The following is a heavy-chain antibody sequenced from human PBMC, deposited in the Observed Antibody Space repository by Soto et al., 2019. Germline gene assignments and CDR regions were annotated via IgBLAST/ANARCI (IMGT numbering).Heavy chain of an antibody. CDR1: GFTFSSYG. Sequence: GGSLRLSCAASGFTFSSYGMHWVRQAPGKGLEWVAVISYDGSNKYYADSVKGRFTISRDNSKNTLYLQMNSLRAEDTAVYYCAKDRTDYGDYRYYYYGMDVWGQGTTVTVSS. J-gene: IGHJ6*02. CDR2: ISYDGSNK. D-gene: IGHD4-17*01. V-gene: IGHV3-30*18. CDR3: AKDRTDYGDYRYYYYGMDV.